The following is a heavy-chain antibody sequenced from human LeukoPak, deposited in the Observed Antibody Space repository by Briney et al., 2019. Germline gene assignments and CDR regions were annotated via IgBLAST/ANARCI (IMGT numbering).Heavy chain of an antibody. J-gene: IGHJ4*02. CDR2: IYSGGST. V-gene: IGHV3-53*01. CDR1: GFTVSSNY. CDR3: AREPFTMVRGVLSY. Sequence: PGGSLRLSCAASGFTVSSNYMSWVRQAPGKGLEWVSVIYSGGSTYYADSVKGRFTISRDNSKNTLYLQMNSLRAEDTAVYYCAREPFTMVRGVLSYWGQGTLVTVSS. D-gene: IGHD3-10*01.